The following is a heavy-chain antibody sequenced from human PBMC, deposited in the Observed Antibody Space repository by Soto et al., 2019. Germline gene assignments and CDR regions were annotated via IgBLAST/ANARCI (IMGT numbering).Heavy chain of an antibody. V-gene: IGHV4-39*01. CDR3: ARRVCGSNCYFFDY. J-gene: IGHJ4*02. CDR1: GGSISSSSYY. Sequence: QLQLQESGPRLVKPSETLSLTCTVSGGSISSSSYYWGWIRQPPGKGLEWIGNIYYSGGTYYNPSLKSRVTISVDTSKNQFSLRLTSVTAADTAVYHCARRVCGSNCYFFDYWGQGTLVTVAS. CDR2: IYYSGGT. D-gene: IGHD2-21*02.